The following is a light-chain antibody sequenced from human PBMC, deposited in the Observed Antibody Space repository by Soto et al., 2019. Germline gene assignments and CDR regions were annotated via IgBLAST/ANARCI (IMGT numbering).Light chain of an antibody. CDR3: QVWDGSSDHPYV. J-gene: IGLJ1*01. CDR1: NIGRNS. Sequence: SYELTQPPSVSVAPGKTARITCGGNNIGRNSVHWYQQKPGQAPVLVIYYDSDRPSGIPERFSGSNSGNTATLTISRVAAGDEADYYCQVWDGSSDHPYVFGTGTKVTVL. CDR2: YDS. V-gene: IGLV3-21*04.